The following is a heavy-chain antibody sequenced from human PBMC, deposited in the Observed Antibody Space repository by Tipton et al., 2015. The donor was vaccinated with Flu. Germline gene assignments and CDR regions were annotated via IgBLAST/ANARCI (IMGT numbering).Heavy chain of an antibody. CDR1: GFTFDDYA. CDR2: ISWNSGSI. D-gene: IGHD4-17*01. Sequence: SLRLSCAASGFTFDDYAMHWVRQAPGKGLEWVSGISWNSGSIGYADSVKGRFTISRDNAKNSLYLQMNSLRAEDTALYYCAKDSRNFMTTVTTSYFDYWGQGTLVTVSS. V-gene: IGHV3-9*01. J-gene: IGHJ4*02. CDR3: AKDSRNFMTTVTTSYFDY.